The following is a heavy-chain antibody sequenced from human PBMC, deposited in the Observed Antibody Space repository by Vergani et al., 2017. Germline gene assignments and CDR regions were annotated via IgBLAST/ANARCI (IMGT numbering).Heavy chain of an antibody. V-gene: IGHV3-9*01. CDR1: GFTFEAFA. CDR2: IDTNYGVK. J-gene: IGHJ2*01. D-gene: IGHD3-16*01. Sequence: VEAGGGLVQPGGSLRRSCTASGFTFEAFAFHWVRQVSGRGPEWVSGIDTNYGVKNGNSFEGRCSISRDNAKEAGALQMHNLRHEDTALYFCVKDNDDDAEGPFDLWGRGTLVTVSS. CDR3: VKDNDDDAEGPFDL.